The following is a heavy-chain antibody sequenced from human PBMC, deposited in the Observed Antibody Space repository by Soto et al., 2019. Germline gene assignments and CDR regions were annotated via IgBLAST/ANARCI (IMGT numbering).Heavy chain of an antibody. Sequence: SVKVSCKASGGTFSSYAISWVRQAPGQGLEWMGGIIPIFGTANYAQKFQGRVTITADESTSTAYMELSSLRSEDTAVYYCARDELKSAAGTRRFDYWGQGTLVTVSS. D-gene: IGHD6-13*01. CDR2: IIPIFGTA. CDR1: GGTFSSYA. CDR3: ARDELKSAAGTRRFDY. J-gene: IGHJ4*02. V-gene: IGHV1-69*13.